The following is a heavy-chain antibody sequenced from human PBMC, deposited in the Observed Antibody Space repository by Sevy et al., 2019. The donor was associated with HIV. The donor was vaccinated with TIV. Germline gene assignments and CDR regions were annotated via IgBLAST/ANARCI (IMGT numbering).Heavy chain of an antibody. V-gene: IGHV4-61*01. CDR2: IYFTGYT. CDR1: GASVRDGSYY. J-gene: IGHJ6*02. Sequence: SETLSLTCTVSGASVRDGSYYWTWIRQPPGKGLEWIGYIYFTGYTNYKPSLKSRVTISVDTSKNQFSLKMRSVTAADTAVFFCAADQYYDFGTGVYGVDVWGRGTTVTVSS. D-gene: IGHD3-3*01. CDR3: AADQYYDFGTGVYGVDV.